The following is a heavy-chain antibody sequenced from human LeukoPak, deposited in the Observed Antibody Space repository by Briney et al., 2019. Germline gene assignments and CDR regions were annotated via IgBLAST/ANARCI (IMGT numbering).Heavy chain of an antibody. J-gene: IGHJ4*02. V-gene: IGHV3-7*01. D-gene: IGHD3-3*01. CDR1: GVNFSSYW. CDR3: ARDAYYDFWSGYPRYFDY. CDR2: IEQDGSEE. Sequence: GGSLRLSCAVSGVNFSSYWMSCVRQAPGKGLEWVANIEQDGSEEYYVDSVKGRFTISTDNAKDSLYLQMNSLRAEDTAVYYCARDAYYDFWSGYPRYFDYWGQGTLVTVSS.